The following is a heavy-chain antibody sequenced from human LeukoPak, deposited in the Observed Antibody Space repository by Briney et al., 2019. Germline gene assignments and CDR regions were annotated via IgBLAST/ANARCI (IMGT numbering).Heavy chain of an antibody. CDR2: IYTSGST. Sequence: SETLSLTCTVSGGSISSYYWSWIRQPAGKGLEWIGRIYTSGSTNYNPSLKSRVTMSVDTSKNQFFLKLSSVTAEDTAVYYCARDRLDTAMVTPFDYWGQGTLVTVSS. V-gene: IGHV4-4*07. CDR3: ARDRLDTAMVTPFDY. J-gene: IGHJ4*02. CDR1: GGSISSYY. D-gene: IGHD5-18*01.